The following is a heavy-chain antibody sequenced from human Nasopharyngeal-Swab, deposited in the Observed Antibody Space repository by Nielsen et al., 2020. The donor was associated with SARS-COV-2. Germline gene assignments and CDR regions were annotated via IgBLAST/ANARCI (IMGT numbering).Heavy chain of an antibody. CDR1: GFTFSDHS. D-gene: IGHD4-17*01. CDR2: ISGSGSTL. CDR3: TRGDGALTYFDY. V-gene: IGHV3-48*02. J-gene: IGHJ4*02. Sequence: GGSLRLSCAASGFTFSDHSMIWVRQAPGQGLEWVSYISGSGSTLYYADSVKGRITVSRDNAESSVYLQMSSLRDEDTAVYYCTRGDGALTYFDYWGQGTLVSVSS.